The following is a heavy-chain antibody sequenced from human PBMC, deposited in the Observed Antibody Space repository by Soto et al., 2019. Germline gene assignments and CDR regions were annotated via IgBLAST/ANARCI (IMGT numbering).Heavy chain of an antibody. CDR2: LYKNRTT. D-gene: IGHD3-10*01. CDR1: GDSISSSRYY. Sequence: SETLSLTCTVSGDSISSSRYYWGWIRQPPGKGLEWIGSLYKNRTTYYTPSLKRRVTISVDTSKNQFSLRMRSVTAADTAVYYCAGHKGRSMTGVRGLISPYFDAWGQGTLVTVSS. V-gene: IGHV4-39*01. J-gene: IGHJ4*02. CDR3: AGHKGRSMTGVRGLISPYFDA.